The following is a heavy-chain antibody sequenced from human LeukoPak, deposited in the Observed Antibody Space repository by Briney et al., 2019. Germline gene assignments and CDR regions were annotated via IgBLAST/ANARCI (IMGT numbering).Heavy chain of an antibody. Sequence: ASVKVSRKASGYTFTSYDINWVRQATGQGLEWMGWMNPNSGNTAYAHEFQGRVTMTRDTSIDTAYMELTSLRYEDTAVYYCARDYYGSKSSSFDPWGQGTLVTVSS. D-gene: IGHD3-10*01. J-gene: IGHJ5*02. CDR3: ARDYYGSKSSSFDP. V-gene: IGHV1-8*01. CDR1: GYTFTSYD. CDR2: MNPNSGNT.